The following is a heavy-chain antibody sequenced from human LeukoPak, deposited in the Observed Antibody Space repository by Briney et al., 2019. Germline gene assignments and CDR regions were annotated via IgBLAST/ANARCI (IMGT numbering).Heavy chain of an antibody. J-gene: IGHJ4*02. CDR2: IYYSGST. D-gene: IGHD4-17*01. V-gene: IGHV4-39*07. CDR3: ASSLTVTSFFDY. CDR1: GGSINNRSYY. Sequence: SETLSLTCTVSGGSINNRSYYWGWIRQPPGKGLEWIGNIYYSGSTYYNPSLKSRVTISVDTSKNQFSLKLSSVTAADTAVYYCASSLTVTSFFDYWGQGTLVTVSS.